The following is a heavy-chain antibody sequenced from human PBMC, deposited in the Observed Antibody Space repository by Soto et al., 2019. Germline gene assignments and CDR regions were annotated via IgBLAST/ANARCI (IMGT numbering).Heavy chain of an antibody. Sequence: EVQLVNSGGGSVPPGESLRLSCAASGLSFSNAWMNWVRQAPGKGLEWVGQIRSKTDGGTIFYPAPVKDRFIISRDDSRNTLYLQMNSLKTEDTAVYYCTTAHPRGPDYWGQGTLVTVST. CDR2: IRSKTDGGTI. V-gene: IGHV3-15*01. CDR3: TTAHPRGPDY. D-gene: IGHD5-12*01. CDR1: GLSFSNAW. J-gene: IGHJ4*02.